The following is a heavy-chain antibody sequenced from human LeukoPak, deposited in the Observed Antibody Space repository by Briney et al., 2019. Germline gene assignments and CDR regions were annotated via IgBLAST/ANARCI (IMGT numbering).Heavy chain of an antibody. J-gene: IGHJ4*02. Sequence: PSETLSLTCTVSGGSISSYYWSWIRQPPGKGLEWIGYIYYSGSTNYNPSLKSRVTISVDTSKNQSSLKLSSVTAADTAVYYCASGYTAMVFDYWGLGTLVTVSS. CDR2: IYYSGST. CDR3: ASGYTAMVFDY. CDR1: GGSISSYY. V-gene: IGHV4-59*01. D-gene: IGHD5-18*01.